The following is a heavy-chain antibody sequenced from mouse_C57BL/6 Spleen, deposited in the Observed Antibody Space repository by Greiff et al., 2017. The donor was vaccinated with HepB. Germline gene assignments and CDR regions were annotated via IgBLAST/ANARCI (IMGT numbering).Heavy chain of an antibody. CDR1: GYSITSGYD. J-gene: IGHJ4*01. CDR2: ISYSGST. CDR3: ARGGRLYYYAMDY. Sequence: EVKVEESGPGMVKPSKSLSLTCTVTGYSITSGYDWHWIRHFPGNKLEWMGYISYSGSTNYNPSLKSRISITHDTSKTHFFLKLNSVTTEDTATYYCARGGRLYYYAMDYWGQGTSVTVYS. D-gene: IGHD6-1*01. V-gene: IGHV3-1*01.